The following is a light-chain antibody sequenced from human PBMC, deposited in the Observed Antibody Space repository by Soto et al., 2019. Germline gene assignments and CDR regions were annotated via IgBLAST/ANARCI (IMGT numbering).Light chain of an antibody. J-gene: IGKJ5*01. V-gene: IGKV1-33*01. CDR3: QQYESLPLT. CDR2: DAS. Sequence: DIQMTQSPSYMSASVCDRVTITCQASQDINKNLIWYQQKPGKAPKLLIYDASDLETGVPSRFSGSGSGTGFTFTISSLQPEEFATYYCQQYESLPLTVGQGTRLEIK. CDR1: QDINKN.